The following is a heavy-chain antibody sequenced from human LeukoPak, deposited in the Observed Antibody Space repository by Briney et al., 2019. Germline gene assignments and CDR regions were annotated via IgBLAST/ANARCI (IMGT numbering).Heavy chain of an antibody. J-gene: IGHJ4*02. CDR3: ARGSRELYYFDY. CDR2: IYYSGST. CDR1: GGXISSYY. V-gene: IGHV4-59*01. D-gene: IGHD1-7*01. Sequence: SETLSLTCAVYGGXISSYYWSWIRQPPGKGLEWIGYIYYSGSTKYNPSLKSRVTISVDASKTQFSLKLNSVTAADTAVYYCARGSRELYYFDYWGQGTLVTVSS.